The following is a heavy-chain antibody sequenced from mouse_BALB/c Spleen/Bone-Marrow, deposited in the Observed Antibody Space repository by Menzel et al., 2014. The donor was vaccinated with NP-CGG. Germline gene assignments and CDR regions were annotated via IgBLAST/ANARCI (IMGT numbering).Heavy chain of an antibody. J-gene: IGHJ3*01. CDR3: ARSIEYRPLTY. V-gene: IGHV1-39*01. Sequence: EVKLVESGPELEKPGASVKISCKASGYSFXGYNMNWAKQTNGKSLEWIGNIDPYYGGITYNQKFKDKATLTVDKSSSTAYMQLKSLTAEDSAVYYCARSIEYRPLTYWGQGTLVTVSA. CDR2: IDPYYGGI. D-gene: IGHD2-14*01. CDR1: GYSFXGYN.